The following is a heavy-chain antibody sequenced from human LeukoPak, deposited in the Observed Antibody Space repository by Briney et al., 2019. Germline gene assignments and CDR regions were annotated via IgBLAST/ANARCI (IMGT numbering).Heavy chain of an antibody. Sequence: GGSLRLSCAASGFTFSRFAMSWVRQAPGKGLEWVSGISGSGGNTYYADSVKGRFTTSRDNSKNTLYLQMNSLRAEDTAVYYCAKGWTTVATSFDPWGQGTLVTVSS. CDR1: GFTFSRFA. V-gene: IGHV3-23*01. D-gene: IGHD4-23*01. J-gene: IGHJ5*02. CDR3: AKGWTTVATSFDP. CDR2: ISGSGGNT.